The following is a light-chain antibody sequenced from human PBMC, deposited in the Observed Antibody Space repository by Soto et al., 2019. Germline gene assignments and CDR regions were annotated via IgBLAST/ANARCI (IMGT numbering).Light chain of an antibody. Sequence: EIVMTQSPATLSVSPGESAILSCRASQSVRSNLAWYQQKPGQAPRLLIYGVSTRATGIPARFSGSGSGTEFTLTISSLQSEDFAVYYCQHYNNWPSFTFGPGTRVDVK. CDR3: QHYNNWPSFT. CDR2: GVS. J-gene: IGKJ3*01. CDR1: QSVRSN. V-gene: IGKV3-15*01.